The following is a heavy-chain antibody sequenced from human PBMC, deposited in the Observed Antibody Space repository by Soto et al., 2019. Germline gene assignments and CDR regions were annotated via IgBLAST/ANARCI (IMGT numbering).Heavy chain of an antibody. D-gene: IGHD2-15*01. Sequence: GESRKICCKVSGYTFTSYWLSWVRHMPGEGLEWMGVSYPSDSDTRYSPSFQGQVTLPAATSISRASLPRRSLQASETAIFYWAISAGNAGRLSEYWGQGTVVTVSS. CDR1: GYTFTSYW. CDR2: SYPSDSDT. CDR3: AISAGNAGRLSEY. J-gene: IGHJ4*02. V-gene: IGHV5-51*01.